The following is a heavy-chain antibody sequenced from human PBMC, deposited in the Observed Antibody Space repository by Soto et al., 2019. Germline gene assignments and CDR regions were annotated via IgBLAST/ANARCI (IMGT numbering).Heavy chain of an antibody. D-gene: IGHD6-13*01. J-gene: IGHJ6*02. CDR3: ARRGYRSSCYYYHYYGMDV. CDR2: MNPNRGNT. V-gene: IGHV1-8*01. CDR1: GYTFTSYD. Sequence: QVQLVQSGAEVKKPGASVKVSCKASGYTFTSYDINWVRQATGQGLAWMGGMNPNRGNTGYAQKSQGRVTMHRNTSLSTAYMELSSLRSEDTAVYYCARRGYRSSCYYYHYYGMDVWGQGTTVTVSS.